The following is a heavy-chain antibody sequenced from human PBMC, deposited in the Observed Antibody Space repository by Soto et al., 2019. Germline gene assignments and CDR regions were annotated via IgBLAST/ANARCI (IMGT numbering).Heavy chain of an antibody. J-gene: IGHJ3*02. CDR2: ISAYNGNT. V-gene: IGHV1-18*01. D-gene: IGHD2-2*01. Sequence: PSTEVEWMGWISAYNGNTNYAQKLQGRVTMTTDTSTSTAYMELRSLRSDDTAVYYCARRLGYCSSTSCKSLRAVDSWGPGTM. CDR3: ARRLGYCSSTSCKSLRAVDS.